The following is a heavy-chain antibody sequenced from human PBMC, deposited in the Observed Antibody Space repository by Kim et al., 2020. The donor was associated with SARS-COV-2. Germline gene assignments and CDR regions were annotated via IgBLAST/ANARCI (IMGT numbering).Heavy chain of an antibody. V-gene: IGHV4-30-2*01. D-gene: IGHD4-17*01. J-gene: IGHJ5*02. CDR1: GGSISSGGYS. CDR2: IYHSGST. CDR3: ARHMTTVTTRWFDP. Sequence: SETLSLTCAVSGGSISSGGYSWSWIRQPPGKGLEWIGYIYHSGSTYYNPSLKSRVTISVDRSKNQFSLKLSSVTAADTAVYYCARHMTTVTTRWFDPWGQGTLVTVSS.